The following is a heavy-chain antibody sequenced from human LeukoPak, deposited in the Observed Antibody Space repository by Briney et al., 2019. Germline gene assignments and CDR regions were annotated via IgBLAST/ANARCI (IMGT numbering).Heavy chain of an antibody. V-gene: IGHV1-18*01. Sequence: ASVKVSCKASGYTFTSYGISWVRQAPGQGLEWMGWISAYNGNTNYAQKLQGRVTMTTDTSTSTAYMELRSLRSDDTAVYYCARDSLSSSWSLRGGYWGQGTLVTVSS. D-gene: IGHD6-13*01. CDR2: ISAYNGNT. J-gene: IGHJ4*02. CDR1: GYTFTSYG. CDR3: ARDSLSSSWSLRGGY.